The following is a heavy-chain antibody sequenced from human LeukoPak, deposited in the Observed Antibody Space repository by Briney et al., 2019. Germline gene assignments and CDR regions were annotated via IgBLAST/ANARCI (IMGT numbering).Heavy chain of an antibody. CDR3: AKGGNSGNY. D-gene: IGHD4-23*01. J-gene: IGHJ4*02. CDR2: INDSGGSK. V-gene: IGHV3-23*01. CDR1: GFTFSSYA. Sequence: HTGGSLRLSCAASGFTFSSYAMSWVRQAPGKGLEWVSGINDSGGSKSHADSVKGRFTISRDNSRNTLYLQMNSLRVEDTAVYCCAKGGNSGNYWGQGTLVTVSS.